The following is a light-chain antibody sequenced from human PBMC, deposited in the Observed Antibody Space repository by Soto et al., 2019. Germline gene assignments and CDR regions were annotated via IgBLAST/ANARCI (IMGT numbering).Light chain of an antibody. CDR1: QSFDSN. J-gene: IGKJ2*01. Sequence: EIVVTQSPATLSVSPGERATLSCRASQSFDSNLAWYQQKPGQAPRLLIFGASTRASGVPARFSDSGSGTEFTLTISSLQSEDFAVYYCQQYNDWPSMYTFGQGTKLEMK. CDR3: QQYNDWPSMYT. CDR2: GAS. V-gene: IGKV3-15*01.